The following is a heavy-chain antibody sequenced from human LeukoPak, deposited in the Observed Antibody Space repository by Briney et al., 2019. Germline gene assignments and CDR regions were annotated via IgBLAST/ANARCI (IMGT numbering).Heavy chain of an antibody. CDR3: AKDISVWGDIPNSYFDY. V-gene: IGHV3-9*01. CDR2: ISWNSGSI. J-gene: IGHJ4*02. Sequence: GRSLRLSCAASGFTFDDYAMHWVRQAPGKGLEWVSGISWNSGSIGYADSVKGRFTISRDNAKNSLYLQMNSLRAEDTALYYCAKDISVWGDIPNSYFDYWSQGTLVTVSS. CDR1: GFTFDDYA. D-gene: IGHD7-27*01.